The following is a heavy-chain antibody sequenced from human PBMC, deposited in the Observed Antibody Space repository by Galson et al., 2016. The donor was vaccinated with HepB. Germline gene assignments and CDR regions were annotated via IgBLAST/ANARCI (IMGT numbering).Heavy chain of an antibody. CDR2: IDTAGGT. Sequence: SLRLSCAASGFTFSSYDMHWVRQATGKGLEWVSGIDTAGGTSYLGSVKGRLPISRENAKNSLYLQMNNLRVGDTAVYYCLREILLVVGYYGMDVWGQGTTVTVSS. CDR3: LREILLVVGYYGMDV. D-gene: IGHD5-18*01. CDR1: GFTFSSYD. J-gene: IGHJ6*02. V-gene: IGHV3-13*01.